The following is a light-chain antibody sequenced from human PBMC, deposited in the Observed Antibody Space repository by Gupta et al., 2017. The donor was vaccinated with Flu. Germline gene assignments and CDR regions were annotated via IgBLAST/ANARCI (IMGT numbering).Light chain of an antibody. CDR2: DAS. J-gene: IGKJ1*01. CDR1: QSVSSY. CDR3: QQRSNWPPWT. Sequence: EIVLTQSPATLSLSPGERATLSCRASQSVSSYLAWYQQKPGQAPRLLIYDASNRDTGIPARFSGSGCGKDVTLTISSREPEDFAVYYCQQRSNWPPWTFGQGTKVEIK. V-gene: IGKV3-11*01.